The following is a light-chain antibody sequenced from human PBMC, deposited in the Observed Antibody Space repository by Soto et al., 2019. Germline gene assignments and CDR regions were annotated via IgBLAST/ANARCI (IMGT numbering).Light chain of an antibody. CDR2: SAS. CDR3: QQYNSFPLT. V-gene: IGKV1-5*01. Sequence: DIQMTQSPSTLSASVGDRVTITCRASQNIRSWLAWYQQIAGKAPKLLIYSASSLEWGVPSRFSGSGSGTEFTLTIRGLQHHDFATYFCQQYNSFPLTFGGGTKVESK. CDR1: QNIRSW. J-gene: IGKJ4*01.